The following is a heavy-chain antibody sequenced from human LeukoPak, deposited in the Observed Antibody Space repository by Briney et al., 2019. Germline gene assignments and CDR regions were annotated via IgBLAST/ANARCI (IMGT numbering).Heavy chain of an antibody. D-gene: IGHD1-26*01. CDR1: GFTFSSYS. CDR2: ISGSTSTI. V-gene: IGHV3-48*02. Sequence: GGSLRLSCAASGFTFSSYSMNWVRQAPGKGLEWVSYISGSTSTIYYTNSVKGRFTISRDNAKNSLYLQMNSLRDEDTAVYYCATSSGALDYWGQGTLVTVSS. J-gene: IGHJ4*02. CDR3: ATSSGALDY.